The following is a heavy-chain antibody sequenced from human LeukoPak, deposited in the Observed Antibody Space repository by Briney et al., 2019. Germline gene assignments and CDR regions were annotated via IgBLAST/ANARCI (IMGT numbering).Heavy chain of an antibody. CDR3: ARRNPWRYSISLERRNNRFDP. CDR2: IYYSGST. CDR1: GGSISSSSYY. V-gene: IGHV4-39*01. D-gene: IGHD1-1*01. Sequence: KPSETLSLTCTVSGGSISSSSYYWGWIRQPPGKGLEWIGSIYYSGSTYYNPSLKSRVTISVDTSKNQFSLKLSSVTAADTAVYYCARRNPWRYSISLERRNNRFDPWGQGTLVTVSS. J-gene: IGHJ5*02.